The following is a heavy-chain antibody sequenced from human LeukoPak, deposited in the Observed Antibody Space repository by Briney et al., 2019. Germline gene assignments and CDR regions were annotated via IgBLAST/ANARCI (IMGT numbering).Heavy chain of an antibody. CDR1: GGSISSGGYY. V-gene: IGHV4-31*03. CDR3: ARVETKYCSGGSCYSSYFDY. J-gene: IGHJ4*02. CDR2: IYYSGST. Sequence: SETLSLTCTVSGGSISSGGYYWSWIRQHPGKGLEWIGYIYYSGSTYYNPSLKSRVTISVDTSKNQFSLKLSSVTAADTAVYYCARVETKYCSGGSCYSSYFDYWGQGTLVTVSS. D-gene: IGHD2-15*01.